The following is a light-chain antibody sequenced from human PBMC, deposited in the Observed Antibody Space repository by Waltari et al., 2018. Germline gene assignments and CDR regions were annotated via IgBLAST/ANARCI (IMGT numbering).Light chain of an antibody. CDR2: ATN. CDR3: GAWDDKVKAWL. J-gene: IGLJ2*01. CDR1: IYTIGNTP. Sequence: LPQSPSLSGTPGPRVPTSCSGDIYTIGNTPVNWYQQFPGAAPRVVMTATNERPSGIPDRFSGSKSGNSASLTISGLRFEDESDFYCGAWDDKVKAWLFGGGTTVTVL. V-gene: IGLV1-44*01.